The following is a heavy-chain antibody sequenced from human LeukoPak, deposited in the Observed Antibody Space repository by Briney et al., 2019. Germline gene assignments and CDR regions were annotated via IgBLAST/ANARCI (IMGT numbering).Heavy chain of an antibody. CDR2: IYYSGST. V-gene: IGHV4-59*01. CDR1: GGSISSYY. CDR3: ARTSGSYFYYYGMDV. J-gene: IGHJ6*02. Sequence: SETLSHTCTVSGGSISSYYWSWIRQPPGKGLEWIGYIYYSGSTNYNPSLKSRVTISVDTSKNQFSLKLSSVTAADTAVYYCARTSGSYFYYYGMDVWGQGTTVTVSS. D-gene: IGHD1-26*01.